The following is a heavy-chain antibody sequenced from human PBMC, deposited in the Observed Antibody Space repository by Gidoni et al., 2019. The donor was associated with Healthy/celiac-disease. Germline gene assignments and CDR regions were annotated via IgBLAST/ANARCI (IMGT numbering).Heavy chain of an antibody. V-gene: IGHV4-34*01. CDR1: GGYFSGYY. Sequence: QVQLQQWGAGLLKPSETLSLTCAVSGGYFSGYYWSWIRQPPGQGLEWIGEINHSGSTNYNPSLKSRVTISVDTSKNQFSLKLSSVTAADTAVYYCARRLVWFGEYHSDYWGQGTLVTVSS. CDR3: ARRLVWFGEYHSDY. D-gene: IGHD3-10*01. J-gene: IGHJ4*02. CDR2: INHSGST.